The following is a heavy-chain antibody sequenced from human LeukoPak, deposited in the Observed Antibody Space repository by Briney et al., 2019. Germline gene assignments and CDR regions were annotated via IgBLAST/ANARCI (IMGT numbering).Heavy chain of an antibody. D-gene: IGHD3-10*01. CDR2: ITHSGST. CDR1: GASFSSYY. J-gene: IGHJ5*02. V-gene: IGHV4-34*01. CDR3: ARWGRGGSGSYRGVP. Sequence: PSQCLSLACALYGASFSSYYWTCIRPPPRRGMGWIGEITHSGSTNYNPSLKSRLTILVAPPKNQSSLNLRSLPAADTAVYYCARWGRGGSGSYRGVPWGEGIHVTVS.